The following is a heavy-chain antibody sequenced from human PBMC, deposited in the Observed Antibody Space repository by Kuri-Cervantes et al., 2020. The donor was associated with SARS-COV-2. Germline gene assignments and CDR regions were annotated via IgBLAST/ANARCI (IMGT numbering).Heavy chain of an antibody. CDR1: GFTFSDYA. J-gene: IGHJ5*01. CDR3: ARETLVVAAGRSIRGGFDS. D-gene: IGHD2-2*01. V-gene: IGHV3-30*04. Sequence: GGSLRLSCAASGFTFSDYALHWVRQAPGKGLDWLAVISYDGSNADSVKGRFTISRDDSKNTLFLQINSLRAEDTAVYYCARETLVVAAGRSIRGGFDSWGQGTLVTVSS. CDR2: ISYDGSN.